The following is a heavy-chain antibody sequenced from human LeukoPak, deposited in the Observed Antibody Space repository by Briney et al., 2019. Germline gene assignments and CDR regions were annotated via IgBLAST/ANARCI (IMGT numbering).Heavy chain of an antibody. CDR2: ISSSSSYI. J-gene: IGHJ4*02. CDR1: GFTFSSYS. CDR3: ARDRSTMVRGAHYFDY. Sequence: PGGPLRLSCAASGFTFSSYSMNWVRQAPGKGLEWVSSISSSSSYIYYADSVKGRFTISRDNAKNSLYLQMNSLRAEDTAVYYCARDRSTMVRGAHYFDYWGQGTLVTVSS. V-gene: IGHV3-21*01. D-gene: IGHD3-10*01.